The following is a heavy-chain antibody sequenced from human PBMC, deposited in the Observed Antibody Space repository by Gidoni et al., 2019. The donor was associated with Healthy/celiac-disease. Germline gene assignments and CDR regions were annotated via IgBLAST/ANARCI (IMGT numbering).Heavy chain of an antibody. Sequence: QPPGKGLEWIGEINHSGSTNYNPSLKSRVTISVDTSKNQFSLKLSSVTAADTAVYYCARGPIIFTYYYGSGSSRFDYWGQGTLVTVSS. J-gene: IGHJ4*02. V-gene: IGHV4-34*01. CDR3: ARGPIIFTYYYGSGSSRFDY. CDR2: INHSGST. D-gene: IGHD3-10*01.